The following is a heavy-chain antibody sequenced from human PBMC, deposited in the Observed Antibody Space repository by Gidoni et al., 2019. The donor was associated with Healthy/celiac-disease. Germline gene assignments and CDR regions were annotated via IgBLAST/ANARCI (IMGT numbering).Heavy chain of an antibody. CDR2: ISSSGGST. CDR3: AKDQWELLEVAFDI. V-gene: IGHV3-23*01. D-gene: IGHD1-26*01. J-gene: IGHJ3*02. Sequence: EVQLLESGGGLVQPGGSLRLYCAASVLTFSSYAMSWVRYAPGKGLEWVSAISSSGGSTYYADSVKGRFTISRDNTKNTLYLQMNSLRAEDTAVYYCAKDQWELLEVAFDIWGQGTMVTVSS. CDR1: VLTFSSYA.